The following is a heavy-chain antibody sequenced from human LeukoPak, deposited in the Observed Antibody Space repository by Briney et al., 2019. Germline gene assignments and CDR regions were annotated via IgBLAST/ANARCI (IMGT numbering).Heavy chain of an antibody. V-gene: IGHV1-18*04. D-gene: IGHD4-17*01. J-gene: IGHJ4*02. Sequence: ASVKVSCKASGYTFTSYGISWVRQAPGQGLEWMGWISAYNGNTNYAQKLQGRVTMTTDTSTSTAYMELRSLRSDDTAVYYCAIIPRNSYYGDKAPPDDYWGRGTLVTVTS. CDR1: GYTFTSYG. CDR2: ISAYNGNT. CDR3: AIIPRNSYYGDKAPPDDY.